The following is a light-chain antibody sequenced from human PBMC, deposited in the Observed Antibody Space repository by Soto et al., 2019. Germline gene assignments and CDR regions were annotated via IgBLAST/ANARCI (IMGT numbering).Light chain of an antibody. CDR2: GAS. V-gene: IGKV3-20*01. CDR3: QQYGSPPYT. CDR1: QSVRNSY. Sequence: EILLTQSPGTLSLSPGERVTLSCRATQSVRNSYLAWYQQKPGQAPRLLIYGASGRATGIPDRFSGSGSGTDFTLSISRLEPEDFAVYYCQQYGSPPYTFGQGTKLE. J-gene: IGKJ2*01.